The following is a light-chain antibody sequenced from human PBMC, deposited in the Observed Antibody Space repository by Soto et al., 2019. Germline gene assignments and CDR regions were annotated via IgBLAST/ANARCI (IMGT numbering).Light chain of an antibody. CDR2: GAS. CDR3: HQYNDWAGWT. Sequence: VLTQSPATLSVSPGERAILSCRASQSLSNLAWYQQKPGQAPRLLIYGASTRATGIPARFSGSGSGTEFTLTISSLQSEDFAVSYCHQYNDWAGWTFGQGTKVEIK. V-gene: IGKV3-15*01. J-gene: IGKJ1*01. CDR1: QSLSN.